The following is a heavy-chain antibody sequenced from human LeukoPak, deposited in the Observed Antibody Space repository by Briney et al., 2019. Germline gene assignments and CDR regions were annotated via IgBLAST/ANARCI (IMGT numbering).Heavy chain of an antibody. Sequence: PGGSLRLSCAASGFTFSSYAMSWVRQALGKGLEWVSAISGSGGSTYYADSVKGRFTISRDNSKNTVYLQMNSLRAEDTAIYYCAKRRCSSTSCYLEYWGQGSLVTVSS. D-gene: IGHD2-2*01. J-gene: IGHJ4*02. CDR1: GFTFSSYA. CDR3: AKRRCSSTSCYLEY. CDR2: ISGSGGST. V-gene: IGHV3-23*01.